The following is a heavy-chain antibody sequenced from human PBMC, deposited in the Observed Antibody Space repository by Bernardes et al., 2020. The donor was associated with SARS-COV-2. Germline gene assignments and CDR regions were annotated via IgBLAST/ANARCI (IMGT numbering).Heavy chain of an antibody. J-gene: IGHJ4*02. CDR3: AREQWLAHYYDS. D-gene: IGHD6-19*01. Sequence: SEALSLTRTVSGGSISSGSYYWSWTRQPAGKGLEWIGRIYPSGSINYNPSLEGRITISADTSKNQFSLKLTSVTAADTAVYYCAREQWLAHYYDSWGQGILVTVSS. CDR2: IYPSGSI. CDR1: GGSISSGSYY. V-gene: IGHV4-61*02.